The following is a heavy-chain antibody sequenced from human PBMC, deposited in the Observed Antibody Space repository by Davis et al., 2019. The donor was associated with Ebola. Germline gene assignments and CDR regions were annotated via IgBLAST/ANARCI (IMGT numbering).Heavy chain of an antibody. V-gene: IGHV1-18*04. CDR2: ISAYNGNT. CDR3: ARGMDV. CDR1: GYTFTGYY. Sequence: AASVKVSCKASGYTFTGYYMHWVRQAPGQGLEWMGWISAYNGNTNYAQKLQGRVTMTRDTSTSTVYMELSSLRSEDTAVYYCARGMDVWGQGTTVTVSS. J-gene: IGHJ6*02.